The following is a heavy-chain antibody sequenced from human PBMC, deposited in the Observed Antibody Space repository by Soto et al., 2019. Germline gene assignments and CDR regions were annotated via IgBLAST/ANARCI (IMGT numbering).Heavy chain of an antibody. CDR3: ARDAVVTKAIKAAYYYFGMDV. CDR1: GFTFSSYA. J-gene: IGHJ6*02. D-gene: IGHD2-21*02. CDR2: ISYDGSNK. Sequence: QVQLVESGGGVVQPGRSLRLSCAASGFTFSSYAMHWVRQAPGKGLEWVAVISYDGSNKYYADSVKGRFTISRDNSKNTLYLQMNSLRAEDTAVYYCARDAVVTKAIKAAYYYFGMDVWGQGTTVTVSS. V-gene: IGHV3-30-3*01.